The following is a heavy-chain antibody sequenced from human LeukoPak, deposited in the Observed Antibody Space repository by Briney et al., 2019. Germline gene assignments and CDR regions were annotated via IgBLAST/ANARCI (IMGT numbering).Heavy chain of an antibody. V-gene: IGHV4-39*07. Sequence: SETLSLTCTVSGGSISSSSYYWGWIRQPPGKGLEWIGSIYYSGSTYYNPSLKSRVTISVDTSKNQFSLKLSSVTAADTAVYYCASLYYDILTGPQSGTDVWGQGTTVTVSS. CDR2: IYYSGST. CDR1: GGSISSSSYY. CDR3: ASLYYDILTGPQSGTDV. J-gene: IGHJ6*02. D-gene: IGHD3-9*01.